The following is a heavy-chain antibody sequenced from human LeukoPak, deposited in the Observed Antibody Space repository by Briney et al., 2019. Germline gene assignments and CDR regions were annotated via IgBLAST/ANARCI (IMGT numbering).Heavy chain of an antibody. CDR2: INANSGAA. CDR1: GYTFTTYY. V-gene: IGHV1-2*02. J-gene: IGHJ4*02. D-gene: IGHD3-16*01. CDR3: ARNGWGTYDY. Sequence: SVSLSCKASGYTFTTYYFHWVRHAPGQGLEWMGWINANSGAATYVQNLQGRVTLTSDTSTSTTYMELSRLSSDDTAVYYCARNGWGTYDYWGQGTLVTVSS.